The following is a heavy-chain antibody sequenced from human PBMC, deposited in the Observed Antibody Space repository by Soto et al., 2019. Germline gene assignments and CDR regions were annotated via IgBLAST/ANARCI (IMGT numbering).Heavy chain of an antibody. D-gene: IGHD6-13*01. Sequence: GGSLRLSCAASGFTFSSYSMNWVRQAPGKGLEWVSYISSSSSTIYYADSVKGRFTISRDNAKNSLYLQMNSLRDEDTAVYYCARGPYSRDYYGMDVWGQGTTVTVSS. CDR1: GFTFSSYS. CDR2: ISSSSSTI. V-gene: IGHV3-48*02. J-gene: IGHJ6*02. CDR3: ARGPYSRDYYGMDV.